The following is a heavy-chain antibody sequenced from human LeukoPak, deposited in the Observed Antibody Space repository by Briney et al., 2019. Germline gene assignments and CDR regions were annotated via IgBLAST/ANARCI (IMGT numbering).Heavy chain of an antibody. D-gene: IGHD2-15*01. V-gene: IGHV1-8*01. CDR2: MNPNSGNT. J-gene: IGHJ6*02. CDR3: ARDRCSGGSCYSGWSWHYYYGMDV. Sequence: ASVKVSCKASGYSFSSYDINWVRQATGQGLEWMGWMNPNSGNTGYAQKLQGRVTMTTDTSTSTAYMELRSLRSDDTAVYYCARDRCSGGSCYSGWSWHYYYGMDVWGQGTTVTVSS. CDR1: GYSFSSYD.